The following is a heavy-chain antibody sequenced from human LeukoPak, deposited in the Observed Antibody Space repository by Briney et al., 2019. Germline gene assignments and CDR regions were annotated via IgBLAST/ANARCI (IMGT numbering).Heavy chain of an antibody. D-gene: IGHD6-13*01. CDR2: IYTSGST. CDR1: GSSISSYY. V-gene: IGHV4-4*07. Sequence: SETLSLTCTVSGSSISSYYWSWIRQPAGKGLEWIGRIYTSGSTNYNPSLKSRVTMSVDTSKNHFSLRLSSVTAADTAVYYCAIRYSSSWYRDAFDIWGQGTMVTVSS. J-gene: IGHJ3*02. CDR3: AIRYSSSWYRDAFDI.